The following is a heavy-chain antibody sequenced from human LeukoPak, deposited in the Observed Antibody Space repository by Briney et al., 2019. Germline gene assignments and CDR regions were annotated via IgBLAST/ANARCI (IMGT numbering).Heavy chain of an antibody. CDR3: ARHEIAIVVVGGAFDI. J-gene: IGHJ3*02. Sequence: PSETLSLXCTVSGGSISSSSYYWGWIRQPPGKGLEWIGSIYYSGITYYNPSLKSRVTISVDTSKNQFSLKLSSVTAADTAVYYCARHEIAIVVVGGAFDIWGQGTMVTVSS. D-gene: IGHD2-15*01. CDR1: GGSISSSSYY. CDR2: IYYSGIT. V-gene: IGHV4-39*01.